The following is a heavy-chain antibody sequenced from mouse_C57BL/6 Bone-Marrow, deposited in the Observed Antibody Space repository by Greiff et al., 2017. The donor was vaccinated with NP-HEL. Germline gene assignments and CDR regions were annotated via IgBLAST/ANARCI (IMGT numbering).Heavy chain of an antibody. CDR2: IRSKSNNYAT. CDR1: GFSFNTYA. CDR3: VRDYYGHFDY. V-gene: IGHV10-1*01. Sequence: EVKLQESGGGLVQPKGSLKLSCAASGFSFNTYAMNWVRQAPGKGLEWVARIRSKSNNYATYYADSVKDRFTISRDDSESMLYLQMNNLKTEDTAMYYCVRDYYGHFDYWGQGTTLTVSS. D-gene: IGHD1-1*01. J-gene: IGHJ2*01.